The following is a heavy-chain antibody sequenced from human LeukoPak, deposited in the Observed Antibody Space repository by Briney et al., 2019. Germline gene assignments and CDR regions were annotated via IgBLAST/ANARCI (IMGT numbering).Heavy chain of an antibody. D-gene: IGHD3-22*01. CDR3: ARVSDYYDSSGYRQDAFDI. CDR1: GYTFTGYY. CDR2: INPNSGGT. Sequence: ASVKVSCKASGYTFTGYYTHWVRQAPGQGLEWMGWINPNSGGTNYAQKFQGRVTMTRDTSISTAYMELSRLRSDDTAVYYCARVSDYYDSSGYRQDAFDIWGQGTMVTVSS. J-gene: IGHJ3*02. V-gene: IGHV1-2*02.